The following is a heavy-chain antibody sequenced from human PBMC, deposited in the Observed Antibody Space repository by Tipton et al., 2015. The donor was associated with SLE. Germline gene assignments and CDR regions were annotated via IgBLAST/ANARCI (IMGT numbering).Heavy chain of an antibody. V-gene: IGHV4-34*01. CDR3: VKGRRVVRGPYSYFYYGMDV. D-gene: IGHD3-16*01. CDR1: GGSLSGHY. J-gene: IGHJ6*02. CDR2: INQSGTT. Sequence: TLSLTCAVYGGSLSGHYWSWIRQSPGKGLEWIGEINQSGTTNYNPSLKSRVTLSVDTSENHFSLHLSSVTAADTALYFCVKGRRVVRGPYSYFYYGMDVWGQGTTVTVSS.